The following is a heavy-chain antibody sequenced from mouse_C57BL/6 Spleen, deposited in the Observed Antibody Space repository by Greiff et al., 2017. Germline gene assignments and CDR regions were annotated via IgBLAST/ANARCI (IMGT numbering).Heavy chain of an antibody. D-gene: IGHD2-1*01. CDR3: AGYYGPWFAY. J-gene: IGHJ3*01. CDR2: INPSTGGT. CDR1: GYSFTGYY. Sequence: EVQLQQSGPELVKPGASVKISCKASGYSFTGYYMNWVKQSPEKSLEWIGEINPSTGGTTYNQKFKAKATLTVDKSSSTAYLQIKSLTSEDSAVYYCAGYYGPWFAYWGQGTLVTVSA. V-gene: IGHV1-42*01.